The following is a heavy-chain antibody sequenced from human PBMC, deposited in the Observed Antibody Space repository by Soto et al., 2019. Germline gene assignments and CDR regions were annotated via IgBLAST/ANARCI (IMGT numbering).Heavy chain of an antibody. J-gene: IGHJ4*02. Sequence: SGGGVVQPGRSLRLSCAASGFTFSSYGMHWVRQAPGKGLEWVAVISYDGSYKYYADSVKGRFTISRDNSKNTLYLQMNSLRAEDTAVYYCAKWNGGFDYWGQGTLVTVSS. D-gene: IGHD3-16*01. V-gene: IGHV3-30*18. CDR1: GFTFSSYG. CDR3: AKWNGGFDY. CDR2: ISYDGSYK.